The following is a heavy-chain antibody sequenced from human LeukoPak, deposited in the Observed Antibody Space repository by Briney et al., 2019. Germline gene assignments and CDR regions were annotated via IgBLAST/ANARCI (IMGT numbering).Heavy chain of an antibody. V-gene: IGHV4-34*01. D-gene: IGHD1-26*01. CDR1: GGSFSGYY. CDR2: INHSGST. CDR3: ARGERWSDPVGALFDH. Sequence: SETLSLTCAVYGGSFSGYYWSWIRQPPGKGLEWIGEINHSGSTNYNPSLKSRVTISVDTSKNQFSLKLSSVTAADTAVYYCARGERWSDPVGALFDHWGQGTLVTVSS. J-gene: IGHJ4*02.